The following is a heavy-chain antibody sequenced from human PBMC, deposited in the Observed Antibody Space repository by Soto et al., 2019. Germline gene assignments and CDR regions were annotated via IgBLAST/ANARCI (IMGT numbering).Heavy chain of an antibody. D-gene: IGHD1-7*01. J-gene: IGHJ6*02. Sequence: EVQLVESGGGLVQPGGSLRLSCAASGFTFSTYWMHWVRQPPGKGLVWVSRINNDGSNTAYADSVKGRFTISRDNAQSTLYLQMNSLRAEDTAVYYCARDPLIGTTDYGLDVWGQGTTVSDSS. CDR3: ARDPLIGTTDYGLDV. CDR2: INNDGSNT. CDR1: GFTFSTYW. V-gene: IGHV3-74*01.